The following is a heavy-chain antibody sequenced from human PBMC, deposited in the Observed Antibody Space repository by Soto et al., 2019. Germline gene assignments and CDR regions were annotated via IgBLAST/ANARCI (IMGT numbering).Heavy chain of an antibody. J-gene: IGHJ4*02. CDR3: ARPERTLGYCSGGSCYPFDY. CDR1: GYTFTSYA. D-gene: IGHD2-15*01. CDR2: INAGNGNT. V-gene: IGHV1-3*01. Sequence: ASVKVSCKASGYTFTSYAMHWVRQAPGQRLECMGWINAGNGNTKYSQKFQGRVTITRDTSASTAYMELSSLRSEDTAVYYCARPERTLGYCSGGSCYPFDYWGQGTLVTVSS.